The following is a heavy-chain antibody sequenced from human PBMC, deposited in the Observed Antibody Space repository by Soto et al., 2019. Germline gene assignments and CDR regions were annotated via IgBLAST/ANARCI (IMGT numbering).Heavy chain of an antibody. CDR1: VGTFSSYT. CDR2: IIPILGIA. Sequence: SVKVSCKASVGTFSSYTISWVRQAPGQGLEWMGRIIPILGIANYAQKFQGRVTITADKSTSTAYMELSSLRSEDTAVYYCARKVHCSGGSCYLDAFDIWGQGTMVTVSS. J-gene: IGHJ3*02. CDR3: ARKVHCSGGSCYLDAFDI. D-gene: IGHD2-15*01. V-gene: IGHV1-69*02.